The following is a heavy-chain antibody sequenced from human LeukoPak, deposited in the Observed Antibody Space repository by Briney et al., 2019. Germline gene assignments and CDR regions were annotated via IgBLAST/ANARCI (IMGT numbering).Heavy chain of an antibody. V-gene: IGHV3-30*02. CDR2: IRYDGSNK. Sequence: PGGSLRLSCAASGFTFSSYGMHWVRQAPGKGLEWVAFIRYDGSNKYYADSVKGRFTISGDNSKNTLYLQMNSLRAEDTAVYYCAKDSGIVGATFDYWGQGTLVTVSS. CDR3: AKDSGIVGATFDY. CDR1: GFTFSSYG. D-gene: IGHD1-26*01. J-gene: IGHJ4*02.